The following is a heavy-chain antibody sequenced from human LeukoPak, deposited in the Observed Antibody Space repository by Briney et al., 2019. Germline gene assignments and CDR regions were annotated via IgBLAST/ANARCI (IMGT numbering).Heavy chain of an antibody. Sequence: PGGSLRLSCAASGFTFSSYWMSWVRQAPGKGLEWVANIKQDGSEKYYVDSVKGRFTISRDNAKNSLYLQMNSLRAEDTAVYYCARARRYGSGSYYNPPYYFDYWGQETLVTVSS. CDR1: GFTFSSYW. CDR3: ARARRYGSGSYYNPPYYFDY. V-gene: IGHV3-7*04. CDR2: IKQDGSEK. J-gene: IGHJ4*02. D-gene: IGHD3-10*01.